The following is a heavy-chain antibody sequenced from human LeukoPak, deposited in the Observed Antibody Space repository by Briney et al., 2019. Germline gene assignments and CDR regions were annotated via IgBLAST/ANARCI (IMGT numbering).Heavy chain of an antibody. D-gene: IGHD3-22*01. CDR3: ARDSHSYYYDSSGYSDY. CDR1: GGTFSSYA. CDR2: IIPILGIA. Sequence: GASVKVSCKASGGTFSSYAISWVRQAPGQGLEWMGRIIPILGIANYAQKFQGRVTITADKSTSTAYMELSSLRSEDTAVYYCARDSHSYYYDSSGYSDYWGQGTLVTASS. V-gene: IGHV1-69*04. J-gene: IGHJ4*02.